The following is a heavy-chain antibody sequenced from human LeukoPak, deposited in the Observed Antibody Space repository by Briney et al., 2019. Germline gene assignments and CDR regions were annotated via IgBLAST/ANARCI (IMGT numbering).Heavy chain of an antibody. J-gene: IGHJ5*02. CDR1: GDSVSSNSAA. CDR2: TYYRSKWYN. CDR3: ARPRRTMVRGPFDP. Sequence: KTSQTLSLTCAISGDSVSSNSAAWNWIRQSPSRGLEWLGRTYYRSKWYNDYAVSVKSRITINPDTSKNQFSLKLSSVTAADTAVNYCARPRRTMVRGPFDPWGQGTLVTVSS. V-gene: IGHV6-1*01. D-gene: IGHD3-10*01.